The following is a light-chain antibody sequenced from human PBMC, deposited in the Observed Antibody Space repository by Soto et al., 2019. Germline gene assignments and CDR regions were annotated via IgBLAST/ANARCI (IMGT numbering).Light chain of an antibody. CDR2: AAS. V-gene: IGKV1-39*01. J-gene: IGKJ4*01. CDR1: QSITNY. CDR3: QQTYSTPVT. Sequence: DIQMTQSPSSLSASVGDRVTITCRASQSITNYLNWYQQKPGKAPKLLIYAASNVHSGVPSRFSGSGSGTDFTLTISSLQPEDFASYYCQQTYSTPVTFGGGTKVEIK.